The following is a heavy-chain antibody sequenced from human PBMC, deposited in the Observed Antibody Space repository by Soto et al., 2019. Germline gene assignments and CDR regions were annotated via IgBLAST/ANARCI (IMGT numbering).Heavy chain of an antibody. V-gene: IGHV1-69*02. J-gene: IGHJ3*02. CDR2: IIPILGIA. D-gene: IGHD3-3*01. CDR3: ARGSGGDAFDI. Sequence: SVKVSCKASGGTFSSYTISWVRQAPGQGLEWMGRIIPILGIANYAQKFQGRVTITADKSTSTAYMELSSLRSEDTAVYYCARGSGGDAFDIWGQGTMVTVSS. CDR1: GGTFSSYT.